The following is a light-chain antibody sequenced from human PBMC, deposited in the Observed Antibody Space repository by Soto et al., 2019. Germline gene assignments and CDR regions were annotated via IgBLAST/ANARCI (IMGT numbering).Light chain of an antibody. CDR2: DAS. CDR1: QSISTW. Sequence: EIELTQSPSTLSASVGDRVTITCRASQSISTWLAWYQQKPGKAPKLLIYDASSLESGVPSRFSGSGSGTEFTLTISSLQPEDFASYYCQLYNSYSTFGQGTKVEIK. V-gene: IGKV1-5*01. CDR3: QLYNSYST. J-gene: IGKJ1*01.